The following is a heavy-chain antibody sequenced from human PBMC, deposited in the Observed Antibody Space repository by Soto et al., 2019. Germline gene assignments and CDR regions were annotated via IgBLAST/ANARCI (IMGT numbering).Heavy chain of an antibody. CDR3: ARESSDIVVVPAAIGPYYYGMDV. CDR1: GGTFSSYA. CDR2: IIPIFGTA. J-gene: IGHJ6*02. Sequence: RASVKVSCKASGGTFSSYAISWVRQAPGQGLEWMGGIIPIFGTANYAQKFQGRVTITADESTSTAYMELSSLRSEDTAVYYCARESSDIVVVPAAIGPYYYGMDVWGQGTTVTVSS. D-gene: IGHD2-2*02. V-gene: IGHV1-69*13.